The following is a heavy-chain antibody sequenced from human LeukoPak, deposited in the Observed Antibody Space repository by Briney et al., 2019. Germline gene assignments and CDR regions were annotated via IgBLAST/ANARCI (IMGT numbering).Heavy chain of an antibody. Sequence: SETLSLTCAVYVGSFSGHYWTWIRQPPGKGLEWRGEIDHSATSNYNPSLRSRVTMSVDTSKNQFSLKLSSVTAADTAVYYCARAAQRETYFNAFDIWGRGTTVTVSS. CDR1: VGSFSGHY. J-gene: IGHJ3*02. CDR2: IDHSATS. V-gene: IGHV4-34*01. D-gene: IGHD1-26*01. CDR3: ARAAQRETYFNAFDI.